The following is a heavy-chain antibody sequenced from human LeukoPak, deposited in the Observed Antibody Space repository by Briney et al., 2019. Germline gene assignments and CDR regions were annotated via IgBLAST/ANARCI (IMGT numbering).Heavy chain of an antibody. J-gene: IGHJ4*02. V-gene: IGHV6-1*01. Sequence: SQTLSLTCALSGDSVSSNSAAWHWIRQSPSRGLEWLGRTYYRSKWYNDYAVSVKSRITINPDTSKNQFSLQLNSVTPEDTAVYYCARDGGIAAAGTWYFDYWGQGTLVTVSS. CDR2: TYYRSKWYN. CDR3: ARDGGIAAAGTWYFDY. CDR1: GDSVSSNSAA. D-gene: IGHD6-13*01.